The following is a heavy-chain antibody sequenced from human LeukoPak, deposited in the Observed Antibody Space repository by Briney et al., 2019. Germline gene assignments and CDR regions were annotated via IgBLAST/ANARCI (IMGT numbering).Heavy chain of an antibody. V-gene: IGHV3-74*01. CDR3: ARVHSSGWYNEEDWFDP. D-gene: IGHD6-19*01. CDR1: RFTFSTYG. Sequence: GGSLRLSCAASRFTFSTYGMHWVRQTPEKGLEWISCINNDGRTTDYADSVKGRFTISRDNAKNTLYLEMNSLRVDDTAVYYCARVHSSGWYNEEDWFDPWGQGTLVTVSS. J-gene: IGHJ5*02. CDR2: INNDGRTT.